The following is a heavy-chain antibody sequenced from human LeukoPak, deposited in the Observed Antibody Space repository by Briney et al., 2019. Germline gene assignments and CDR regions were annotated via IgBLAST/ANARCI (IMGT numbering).Heavy chain of an antibody. CDR3: ARFSSGCSTASCFLTN. V-gene: IGHV4-59*11. CDR2: IYYTGTT. J-gene: IGHJ4*02. CDR1: GGSLSGHY. D-gene: IGHD3-9*01. Sequence: SETLSLTCTVGGGSLSGHYWSWIRQPPGKGLELVGHIYYTGTTFYNPSLNIRVTISLDTSRNQFSLRLTSVTAADTAVYYCARFSSGCSTASCFLTNWGQGTLVTVFS.